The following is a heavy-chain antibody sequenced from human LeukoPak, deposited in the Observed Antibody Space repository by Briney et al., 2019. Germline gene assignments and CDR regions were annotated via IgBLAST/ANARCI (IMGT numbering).Heavy chain of an antibody. CDR1: GGSISSYY. J-gene: IGHJ4*02. CDR2: IYYSGST. V-gene: IGHV4-59*01. CDR3: ARGSNNHYYHSREKYYFDY. D-gene: IGHD3-22*01. Sequence: SETLSLTCTVSGGSISSYYWSWIRQPPGKGLEWIGYIYYSGSTNYNPSLKGRVTISVDTSKNQFSLKLSSVTAADTAVYYCARGSNNHYYHSREKYYFDYWGQGTLVTVSS.